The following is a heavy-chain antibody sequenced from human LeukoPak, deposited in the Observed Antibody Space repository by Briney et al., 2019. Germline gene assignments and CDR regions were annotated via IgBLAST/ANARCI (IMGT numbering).Heavy chain of an antibody. D-gene: IGHD6-19*01. V-gene: IGHV1-2*02. J-gene: IGHJ4*02. CDR1: GYSFTGYY. CDR3: ARYMDALRSSPAF. Sequence: ASVKVSCKASGYSFTGYYLHWVRQAPGQGLEWMGWMNPNSGGTNFARKFQGRVTMTRDTSNTTAYMELSRLRSDDTAVYYCARYMDALRSSPAFWGQGTVLTVSS. CDR2: MNPNSGGT.